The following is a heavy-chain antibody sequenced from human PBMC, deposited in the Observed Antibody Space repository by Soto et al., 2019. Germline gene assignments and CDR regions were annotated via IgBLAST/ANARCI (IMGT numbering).Heavy chain of an antibody. V-gene: IGHV1-18*01. J-gene: IGHJ5*02. Sequence: QVQLVQSGAEVKKPGASVKVSCKASGYTFTSYGLSWVRQAPGQGLEWMGRISDYNYNTNYAQKLQGRVTMTTDTSTSTAYLELRSLRTDDTAVYNCARVGGALVNWFDPWGQGTLVTVSS. CDR3: ARVGGALVNWFDP. CDR1: GYTFTSYG. CDR2: ISDYNYNT. D-gene: IGHD3-16*01.